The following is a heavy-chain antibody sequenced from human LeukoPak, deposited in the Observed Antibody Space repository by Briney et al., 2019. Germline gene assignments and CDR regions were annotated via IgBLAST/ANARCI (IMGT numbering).Heavy chain of an antibody. J-gene: IGHJ5*02. CDR1: GFTFSSYA. V-gene: IGHV3-30-3*01. D-gene: IGHD6-13*01. CDR2: ISYDGSNK. Sequence: PGGSLRLSCAASGFTFSSYAMHWVRQAPGKGLEWVAVISYDGSNKYYADSVKGRFTISRDNFKNTLYLQMNSLRAEDTAVYYCARGGYSSSRNWFDPWGQGTLVTVSS. CDR3: ARGGYSSSRNWFDP.